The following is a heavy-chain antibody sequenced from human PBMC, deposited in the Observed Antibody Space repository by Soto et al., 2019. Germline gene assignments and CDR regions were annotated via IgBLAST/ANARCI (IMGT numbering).Heavy chain of an antibody. CDR3: AKHRGFVAGPFDS. CDR1: GITFTNYA. Sequence: EVQLLESGGGLAQPGGSLRLSFAVSGITFTNYAMGWVRQAPGKGLEWVSGISGNVGSTTHYADSVKGRFTISRDTSKNILFLQMNSLRAEDTALYYCAKHRGFVAGPFDSWGQGTLVIVSS. D-gene: IGHD6-19*01. V-gene: IGHV3-23*01. CDR2: ISGNVGSTT. J-gene: IGHJ4*02.